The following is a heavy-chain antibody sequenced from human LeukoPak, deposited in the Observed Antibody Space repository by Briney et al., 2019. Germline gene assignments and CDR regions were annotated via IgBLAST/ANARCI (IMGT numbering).Heavy chain of an antibody. V-gene: IGHV3-23*01. CDR1: GLTFSSYA. Sequence: GGSLTLSCAAYGLTFSSYAMSWVRQAPGKGLEWVSAISGSGGSTYYPASVKGRFTISRDNSKNTLYLQMNSVIAEDTAVCYCACIAAAGGYFDYWGQGTLVTVSS. CDR2: ISGSGGST. CDR3: ACIAAAGGYFDY. D-gene: IGHD6-13*01. J-gene: IGHJ4*02.